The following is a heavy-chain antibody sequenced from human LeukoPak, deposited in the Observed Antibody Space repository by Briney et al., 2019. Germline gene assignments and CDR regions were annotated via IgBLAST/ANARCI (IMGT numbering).Heavy chain of an antibody. CDR2: IYYSGST. Sequence: SETLSLTCTVSGGSVSSGSYYWSWIRQPPGKGLERIGYIYYSGSTNYNPSLKSRVTISVDTSKNQFSLKLSSVTAADTAVYYCARGGGYSSGWAFDYWGQGTLVTVSS. J-gene: IGHJ4*02. D-gene: IGHD6-19*01. CDR1: GGSVSSGSYY. V-gene: IGHV4-61*01. CDR3: ARGGGYSSGWAFDY.